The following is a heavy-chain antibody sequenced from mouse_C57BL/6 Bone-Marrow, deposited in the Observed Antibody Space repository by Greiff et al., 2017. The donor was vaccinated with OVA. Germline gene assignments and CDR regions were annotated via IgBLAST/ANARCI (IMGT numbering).Heavy chain of an antibody. CDR1: GYNIKDDY. D-gene: IGHD6-5*01. J-gene: IGHJ4*01. CDR3: TARPYDYDAMDY. V-gene: IGHV14-4*01. Sequence: EVQGVESGAELVRPGASVKLSCTASGYNIKDDYMHWVKQRPEQGLEWIGWIDPENGDTEYTSKFQGKATITADTSSNTAYLQLSSLTSEDTAVYYCTARPYDYDAMDYWGQGTSVTVSS. CDR2: IDPENGDT.